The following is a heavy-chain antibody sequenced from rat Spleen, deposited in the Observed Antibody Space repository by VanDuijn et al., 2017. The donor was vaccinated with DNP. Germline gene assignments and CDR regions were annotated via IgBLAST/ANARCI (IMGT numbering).Heavy chain of an antibody. CDR1: GYSITNNY. Sequence: EVQLQESGPGLVKPSQSLSLTCSVTGYSITNNYWGWVRKFPGDKMEWIGHISYSGSTGYNPSLKSRISITRDTSKNQFFLQLNSVTTEDTATYYCARWSNFFDYWGQGVMVTVSS. CDR2: ISYSGST. CDR3: ARWSNFFDY. J-gene: IGHJ2*01. V-gene: IGHV3-1*01.